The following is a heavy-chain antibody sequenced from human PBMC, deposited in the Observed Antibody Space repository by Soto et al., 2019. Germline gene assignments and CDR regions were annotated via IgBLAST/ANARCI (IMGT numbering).Heavy chain of an antibody. CDR2: IFYSGST. CDR1: GGSISSGDYY. Sequence: QVQLQESGPGLVKPSQTLSLTCSVSGGSISSGDYYWSWVRQHPGKGLEWIGYIFYSGSTYYNPSLKGRVTISVDTSKNQFSLKPGSATAADTAVYYCARGGSGDIVVVAAIDYWGQGTLVTVSS. D-gene: IGHD2-15*01. J-gene: IGHJ4*02. V-gene: IGHV4-31*03. CDR3: ARGGSGDIVVVAAIDY.